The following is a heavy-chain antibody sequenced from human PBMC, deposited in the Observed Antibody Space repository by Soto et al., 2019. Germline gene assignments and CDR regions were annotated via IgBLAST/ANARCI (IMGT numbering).Heavy chain of an antibody. D-gene: IGHD2-15*01. CDR3: AKNSGYCSGGSFYSGGYFDY. V-gene: IGHV3-30*18. CDR1: GFTFSSYG. J-gene: IGHJ4*02. CDR2: ISYDGSNK. Sequence: QVQLVESGGGVVQPGRSLRLSCAASGFTFSSYGMHWVRQAPGKGLEWVAVISYDGSNKYYADSVKGRFTISRDNSKKTRYLQMNSLRAEDTAVYYCAKNSGYCSGGSFYSGGYFDYWGKGTLVTVSS.